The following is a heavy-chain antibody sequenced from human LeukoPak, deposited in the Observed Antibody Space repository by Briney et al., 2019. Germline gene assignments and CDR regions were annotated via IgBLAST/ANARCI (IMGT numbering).Heavy chain of an antibody. Sequence: GESLKISCKGSGYRFTSYWIGWVRQMPGKGLEWMGIIYPGDSDTRYSPSFQGQVTISRDNSKNTLYLQMNSLRAEDTAVYYCAKDRTPTADYYDSSGYYYGVLDYWGQGTLVTVSS. CDR1: GYRFTSYW. J-gene: IGHJ4*02. V-gene: IGHV5-51*01. CDR3: AKDRTPTADYYDSSGYYYGVLDY. D-gene: IGHD3-22*01. CDR2: IYPGDSDT.